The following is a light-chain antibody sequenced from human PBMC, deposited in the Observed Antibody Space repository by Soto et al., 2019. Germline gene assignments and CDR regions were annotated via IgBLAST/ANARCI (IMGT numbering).Light chain of an antibody. J-gene: IGKJ2*01. Sequence: AIQMTQSPSSLSASVGDRVTITCRASQGIRNDLGWYQQKPGKAPKLLIFAASSIQSGVPSRFSGSGAGTDFALTISSLQPDDFATYFCLQHYRYPYTFGQGTKLEIK. V-gene: IGKV1-6*01. CDR3: LQHYRYPYT. CDR2: AAS. CDR1: QGIRND.